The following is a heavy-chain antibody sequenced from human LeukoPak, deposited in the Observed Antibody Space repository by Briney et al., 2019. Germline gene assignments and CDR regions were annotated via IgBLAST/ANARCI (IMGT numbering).Heavy chain of an antibody. V-gene: IGHV5-51*01. J-gene: IGHJ4*02. CDR1: GSIFTSYW. CDR3: ARRGYGYYSY. CDR2: IYPGDSDT. Sequence: GASLQISGQGSGSIFTSYWSGWVRQLPGKGLEWMGIIYPGDSDTRYSPSFQGQVTISADKSISTAYLQWSSLKASDTAMYYCARRGYGYYSYWGQGTLVTVSS. D-gene: IGHD3-3*01.